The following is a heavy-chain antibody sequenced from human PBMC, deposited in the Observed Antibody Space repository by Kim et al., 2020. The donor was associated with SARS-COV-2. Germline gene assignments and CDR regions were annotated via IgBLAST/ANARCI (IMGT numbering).Heavy chain of an antibody. CDR3: ASYCSSTSCYGNVDY. CDR1: GFTFSSYW. Sequence: GGSLRLSCAASGFTFSSYWMHWVRQAPGKGLVWVSRINSDGSSTSYADSVKGRFTISRDNAKNTLYLQMNSLRAEDTAVYYCASYCSSTSCYGNVDYWGQGTLVTVSS. J-gene: IGHJ4*02. CDR2: INSDGSST. V-gene: IGHV3-74*01. D-gene: IGHD2-2*01.